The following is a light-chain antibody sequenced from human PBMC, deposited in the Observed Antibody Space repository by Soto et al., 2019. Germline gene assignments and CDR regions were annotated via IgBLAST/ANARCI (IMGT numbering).Light chain of an antibody. V-gene: IGKV1-39*01. CDR3: QQSYSTPMIT. Sequence: DIQMTQSPSSLSASVGDRVTITCRASKSISIYLNWYQQKPGKAPKLLIYAAYSLQSGVPSRFSGSGSGTDVTLTISSLQPEDFATYYCQQSYSTPMITFGPGTKVDIK. J-gene: IGKJ3*01. CDR1: KSISIY. CDR2: AAY.